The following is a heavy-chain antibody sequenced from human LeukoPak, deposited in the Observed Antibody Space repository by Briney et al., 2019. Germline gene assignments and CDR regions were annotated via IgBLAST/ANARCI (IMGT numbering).Heavy chain of an antibody. CDR2: MNPNSGNT. J-gene: IGHJ3*02. CDR1: GYTFTSYD. V-gene: IGHV1-8*03. D-gene: IGHD2-2*02. CDR3: AVYCSSTSCYRTPDAFDI. Sequence: ASVKVSCKASGYTFTSYDINWVRQAPGQGLEWMGWMNPNSGNTDYAQKFQGRVTITRNTSISTAYMELSSLRSEDTAVYYCAVYCSSTSCYRTPDAFDIWGQGTMVTVSS.